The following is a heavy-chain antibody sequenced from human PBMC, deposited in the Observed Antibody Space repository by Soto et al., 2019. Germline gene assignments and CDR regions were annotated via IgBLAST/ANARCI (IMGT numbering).Heavy chain of an antibody. D-gene: IGHD6-13*01. CDR2: ISGAGDRT. CDR3: AKATRGPLSSRSSDANHFDS. V-gene: IGHV3-23*01. CDR1: GFSFSSYA. J-gene: IGHJ4*02. Sequence: GGSPRLSCAASGFSFSSYAMNWVRQAPGKGLEWVSIISGAGDRTYYADSVKGRLTISRDNSKNILYLQMNSLRAEDTAVYHCAKATRGPLSSRSSDANHFDSWGQGTLVTVSS.